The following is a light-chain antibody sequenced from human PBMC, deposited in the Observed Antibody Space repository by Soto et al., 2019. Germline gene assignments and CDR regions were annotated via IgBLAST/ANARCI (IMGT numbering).Light chain of an antibody. CDR2: DVS. Sequence: QSALTQPASVSGSPGQSITISCTGTSGDVGAYNYVSWYQQHPGKAPRLMIYDVSNRPSGASNRFSGSKSGNTASLTISWLQAEDEADYYCSSFTSTYSYVFGTGTKLTVL. J-gene: IGLJ1*01. V-gene: IGLV2-14*01. CDR1: SGDVGAYNY. CDR3: SSFTSTYSYV.